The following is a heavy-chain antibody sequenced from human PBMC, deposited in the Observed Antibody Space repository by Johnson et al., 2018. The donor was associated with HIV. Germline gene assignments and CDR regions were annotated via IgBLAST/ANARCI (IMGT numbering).Heavy chain of an antibody. CDR3: ARDGDSDAFDI. Sequence: VQVVESGGGVVQPGRSLRLSCAASGFTFSSYGMHWVRQAPGKGLEWVAVISYDGSNKYYADSVKGRFTISRDNSENTLYLQMKSLRTEDTAVYYCARDGDSDAFDIWGQGTVVTVSS. CDR1: GFTFSSYG. J-gene: IGHJ3*02. D-gene: IGHD4-17*01. V-gene: IGHV3-30*03. CDR2: ISYDGSNK.